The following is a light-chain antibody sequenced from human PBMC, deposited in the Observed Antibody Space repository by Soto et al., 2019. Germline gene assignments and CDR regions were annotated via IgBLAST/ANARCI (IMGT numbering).Light chain of an antibody. Sequence: QSVLTQPPSASGSPGQSVTISCTGTSSDVGGYNCVSWYQQHPGTAPKLLIYSNNQRPSGVPDRFSGSKSGTSASLAISGLQSEDEADYYCAAWDDSLNGPVVFGGGTKLTVL. J-gene: IGLJ2*01. CDR2: SNN. V-gene: IGLV1-44*01. CDR1: SSDVGGYNC. CDR3: AAWDDSLNGPVV.